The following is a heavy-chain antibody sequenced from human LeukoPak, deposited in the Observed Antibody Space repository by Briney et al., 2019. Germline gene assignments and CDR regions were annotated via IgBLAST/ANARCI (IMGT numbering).Heavy chain of an antibody. CDR1: GGTFSSYA. J-gene: IGHJ6*04. CDR3: ARMSYCSDGSCLGFGMDV. V-gene: IGHV1-69*06. Sequence: SVKVSCKASGGTFSSYAISWVRQAPGQGLEWMGGIIPIFGTANYAQKFQGRVTITADKPTSTAYMELSSLRSEDTAVYYCARMSYCSDGSCLGFGMDVWGKGTTVTVSS. D-gene: IGHD2-15*01. CDR2: IIPIFGTA.